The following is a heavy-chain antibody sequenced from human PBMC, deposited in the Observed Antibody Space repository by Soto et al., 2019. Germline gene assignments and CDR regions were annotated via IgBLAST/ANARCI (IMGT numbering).Heavy chain of an antibody. V-gene: IGHV3-23*01. J-gene: IGHJ4*02. CDR3: AKDEEGGTTTTMVRGVMGY. CDR1: GFTFSSYA. Sequence: GGSLRLSCAASGFTFSSYAMSWVRQAPGKGLEWVSAISGSGGSTYYADSVKGRFTISRDNSKNTLYLQMNSLRAEDTAVYYCAKDEEGGTTTTMVRGVMGYWGQGTLVTVSS. D-gene: IGHD3-10*01. CDR2: ISGSGGST.